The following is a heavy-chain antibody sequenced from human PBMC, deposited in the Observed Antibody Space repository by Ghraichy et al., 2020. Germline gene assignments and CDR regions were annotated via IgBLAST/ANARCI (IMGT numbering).Heavy chain of an antibody. D-gene: IGHD3-3*01. CDR2: ISWDGGST. Sequence: GSLRLSCAASGFTFDDYTMHWVRQAPGKGLEWVSLISWDGGSTYYADSVKGRFTISRDNSKNSLYLQMNSLRTEDTALYYCAKDFWSGYYFDYWGQGTLVTVSS. J-gene: IGHJ4*02. V-gene: IGHV3-43*01. CDR3: AKDFWSGYYFDY. CDR1: GFTFDDYT.